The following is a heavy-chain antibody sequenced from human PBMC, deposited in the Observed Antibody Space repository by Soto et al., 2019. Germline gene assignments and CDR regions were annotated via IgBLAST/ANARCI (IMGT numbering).Heavy chain of an antibody. Sequence: GGSLRLSCAASGFTFSSYSMNWVRQAPGKGLEWVSSISSSNSYIYYADSVKGRFTISRDNAKNSLHLQMISLRAEDTAVYYCARDQLYYNDISGRPLNAFDVWGQGTMVTVSS. CDR1: GFTFSSYS. CDR2: ISSSNSYI. J-gene: IGHJ3*01. CDR3: ARDQLYYNDISGRPLNAFDV. V-gene: IGHV3-21*01. D-gene: IGHD3-22*01.